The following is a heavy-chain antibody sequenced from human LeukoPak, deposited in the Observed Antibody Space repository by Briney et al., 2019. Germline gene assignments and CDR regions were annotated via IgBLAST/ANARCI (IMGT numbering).Heavy chain of an antibody. Sequence: PGGSLRLSCAASGFTFSSYGMHWVRQAPGKGLEWVAVIWSDGSNKYYADSVKGRFTISRDNSKNTLYLQMNSLRAEDTAVYYCARWFSGSDSSGYYPSFMDVWGKGTTVTVSS. D-gene: IGHD3-22*01. CDR2: IWSDGSNK. V-gene: IGHV3-33*01. J-gene: IGHJ6*03. CDR3: ARWFSGSDSSGYYPSFMDV. CDR1: GFTFSSYG.